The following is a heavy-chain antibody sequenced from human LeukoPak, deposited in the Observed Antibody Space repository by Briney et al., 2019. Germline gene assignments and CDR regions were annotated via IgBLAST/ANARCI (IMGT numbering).Heavy chain of an antibody. J-gene: IGHJ4*02. V-gene: IGHV3-23*01. Sequence: GGSLRLSCAASGFTFSRYAMSWVRQAPGKGLEWVSAISGSGGSTYYADSVKGRFTISRDNSKNTLYLQMNSLRAEDTAVYYCARVTYGSGTYGAFDYWGQGTLVTVSS. CDR3: ARVTYGSGTYGAFDY. D-gene: IGHD3-10*01. CDR1: GFTFSRYA. CDR2: ISGSGGST.